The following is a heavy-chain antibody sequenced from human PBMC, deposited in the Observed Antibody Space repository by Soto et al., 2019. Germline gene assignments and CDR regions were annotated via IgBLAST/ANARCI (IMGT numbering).Heavy chain of an antibody. J-gene: IGHJ4*02. V-gene: IGHV3-48*03. Sequence: EVQLVESGGGLVQPGGSLRLSCAASGFTFSSYEMNWVRQAPGKGLEWVSYISSSGSTIYYADSVKGRFTISRDNAKKSLYLQMNSRRAEDTAVYYCARGQYSSGGGYFDYWGQETLVTVSS. CDR3: ARGQYSSGGGYFDY. CDR1: GFTFSSYE. D-gene: IGHD6-19*01. CDR2: ISSSGSTI.